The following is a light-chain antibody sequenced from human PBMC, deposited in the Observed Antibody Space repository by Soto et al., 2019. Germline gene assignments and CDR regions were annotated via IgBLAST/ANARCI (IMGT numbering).Light chain of an antibody. J-gene: IGLJ1*01. V-gene: IGLV2-14*01. CDR3: CSYTRSGTLI. CDR2: DVS. Sequence: QSVLTQPASVSGSPGQSITISCVGTSGDIGDYNYVSWYQQHPGKVPKVIIYDVSNRPSGVSYRFSGTKFGNTASLTVSGLQAEDEADYYCCSYTRSGTLIFGTGTKVTV. CDR1: SGDIGDYNY.